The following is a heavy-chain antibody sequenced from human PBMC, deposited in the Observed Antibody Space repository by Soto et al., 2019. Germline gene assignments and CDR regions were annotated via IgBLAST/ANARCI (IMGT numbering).Heavy chain of an antibody. CDR3: ARGDIYFDY. V-gene: IGHV4-59*01. CDR1: GGPISSYY. CDR2: IYYSGKT. J-gene: IGHJ4*02. Sequence: SETLSLTCTVSGGPISSYYCTWIRQPPGKGLEWIGYIYYSGKTNYNPSLKSRVTIPVDTSKNQFSLKLSSVTAADTAVYYCARGDIYFDYWGQGTLVTVSS.